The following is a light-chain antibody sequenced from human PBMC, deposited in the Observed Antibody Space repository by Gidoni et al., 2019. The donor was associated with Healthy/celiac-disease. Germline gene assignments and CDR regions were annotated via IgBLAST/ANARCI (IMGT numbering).Light chain of an antibody. CDR2: APS. Sequence: IQMTQSPSSLSASVGDRVTITCRASPSISSYLNWYQQKPGKAPKLLIYAPSSLQSGVPSRFSGSGSGTDFTLTISSLQPEDFATYYCQQSYSTPFTFGPGTKVDIK. J-gene: IGKJ3*01. V-gene: IGKV1-39*01. CDR3: QQSYSTPFT. CDR1: PSISSY.